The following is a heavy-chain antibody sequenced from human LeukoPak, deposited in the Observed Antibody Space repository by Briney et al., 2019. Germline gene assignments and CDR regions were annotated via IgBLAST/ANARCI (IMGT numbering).Heavy chain of an antibody. J-gene: IGHJ4*02. CDR2: IYYSGST. CDR3: ARAVGYSYGPDY. CDR1: GGSISSYY. D-gene: IGHD5-18*01. V-gene: IGHV4-59*01. Sequence: PSETLSLTCTVSGGSISSYYWSWIRQPPGKGLEWIGYIYYSGSTNYNPSLKSRVTISVDPSKNQFSLKLSSVTAADTAVYYCARAVGYSYGPDYWGQGTLVTVSS.